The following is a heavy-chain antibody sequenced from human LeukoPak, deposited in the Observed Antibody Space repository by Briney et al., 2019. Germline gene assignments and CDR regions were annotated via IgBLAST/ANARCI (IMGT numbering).Heavy chain of an antibody. CDR2: ISGSGSNT. D-gene: IGHD2-21*02. CDR1: GFSFSSFV. CDR3: AKGRVSCAGDYHAGQPGY. Sequence: PGGSLRLSCTASGFSFSSFVMNWVRQAPGQGLEWVSWISGSGSNTQYADSVKGRFTLSRDSSKNTLYLQMNSLRVEDTAVYYCAKGRVSCAGDYHAGQPGYWGQGRLVTVSS. V-gene: IGHV3-23*01. J-gene: IGHJ4*02.